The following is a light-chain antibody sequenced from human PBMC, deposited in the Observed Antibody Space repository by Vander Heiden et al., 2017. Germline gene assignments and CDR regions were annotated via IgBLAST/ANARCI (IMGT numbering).Light chain of an antibody. Sequence: IVLPQSPATLSFSPGRRPPPSCRASQSVSSYLAWYQQKPGQAPRLLIYDASNRATGIPARFSGSGSGTDFTLTISSLEPEDFAVYYCQQRSNWTPLTFGGGTKVEIK. CDR3: QQRSNWTPLT. CDR2: DAS. CDR1: QSVSSY. V-gene: IGKV3-11*01. J-gene: IGKJ4*01.